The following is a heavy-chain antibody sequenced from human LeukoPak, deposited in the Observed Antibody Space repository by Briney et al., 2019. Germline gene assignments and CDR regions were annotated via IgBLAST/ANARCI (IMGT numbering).Heavy chain of an antibody. CDR2: IYYRGTT. V-gene: IGHV4-61*01. J-gene: IGHJ5*02. CDR1: GGSVSSGSHY. Sequence: SETLSLTCTVSGGSVSSGSHYWNWIRQSPGRGLEWIGHIYYRGTTNYTPSLKSRVTISVDTSMNQFSLRLSSVTAADAAVYFCARSFYSSGWYTPLRWFDTWGQGTPVTVSS. D-gene: IGHD6-19*01. CDR3: ARSFYSSGWYTPLRWFDT.